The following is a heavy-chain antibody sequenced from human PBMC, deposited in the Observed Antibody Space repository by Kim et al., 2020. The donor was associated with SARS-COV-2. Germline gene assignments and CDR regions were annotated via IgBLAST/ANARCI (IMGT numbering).Heavy chain of an antibody. J-gene: IGHJ6*04. CDR1: GFTFSSYW. V-gene: IGHV3-7*01. CDR2: IKQDGSEK. Sequence: GGSLRLSCAASGFTFSSYWMSWVRQAPGKGLEWVANIKQDGSEKYYVDSVKGRFTISRDNAKNSLYLQMNSLRAADTAVYYCARDFPIFNSIEYFVVVMFSEKGELAGMDGWGKGTTVTVSS. CDR3: ARDFPIFNSIEYFVVVMFSEKGELAGMDG. D-gene: IGHD3-3*01.